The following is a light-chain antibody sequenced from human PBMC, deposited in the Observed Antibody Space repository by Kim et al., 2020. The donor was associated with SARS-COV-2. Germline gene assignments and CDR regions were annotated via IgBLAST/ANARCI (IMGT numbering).Light chain of an antibody. CDR1: QSVSSY. V-gene: IGKV3-11*01. Sequence: LSPGERADLSCRASQSVSSYLAWYQQKPGQAPRLLIYDASTGATGIPARFSGSGSGTDFTLTISSLELEDFAVYYCQQRASWPLTFGGGTKVDIK. J-gene: IGKJ4*01. CDR2: DAS. CDR3: QQRASWPLT.